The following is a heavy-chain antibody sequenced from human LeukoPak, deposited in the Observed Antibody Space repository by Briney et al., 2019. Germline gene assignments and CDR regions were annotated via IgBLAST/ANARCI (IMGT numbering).Heavy chain of an antibody. D-gene: IGHD2-2*01. CDR2: MNPNSGNT. Sequence: ASVTVSCKASGYTFTSYDINWVRRAPGQGLEWMGWMNPNSGNTGYAQKFQGRVTITRNTSISTAYMELSSLRSEDTAVYYCARATRVPAAAYYYYYMDVWGKGTTVTVSS. CDR1: GYTFTSYD. V-gene: IGHV1-8*03. J-gene: IGHJ6*03. CDR3: ARATRVPAAAYYYYYMDV.